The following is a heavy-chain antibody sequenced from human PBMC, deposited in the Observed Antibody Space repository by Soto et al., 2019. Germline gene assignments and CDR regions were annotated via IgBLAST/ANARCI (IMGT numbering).Heavy chain of an antibody. CDR1: GFTFSNAW. CDR2: IKSKTDGGTT. V-gene: IGHV3-15*01. Sequence: GGSLRLSCAASGFTFSNAWMSWVRQAPGKGLEWVGRIKSKTDGGTTDYAAPVKGRFTISRDDSKNTLYLQMNSLKTEDTAVYYCTTEGNWNARDIYYYGMDVWGQGTTVTVSS. J-gene: IGHJ6*02. D-gene: IGHD1-20*01. CDR3: TTEGNWNARDIYYYGMDV.